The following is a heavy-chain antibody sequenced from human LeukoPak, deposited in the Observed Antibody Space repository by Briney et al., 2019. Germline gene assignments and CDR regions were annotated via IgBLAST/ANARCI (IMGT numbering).Heavy chain of an antibody. Sequence: GGSLRLSCAASGFTFSSYGMSWVRQAPGKGLEWVSAISGSGGSTYYADSVKGRFTISRDNSKNTLYLQMNSLRAEDTAVYYCAKLDSGYDQGYFDYWGQGTLVTVSS. CDR3: AKLDSGYDQGYFDY. D-gene: IGHD5-12*01. J-gene: IGHJ4*02. V-gene: IGHV3-23*01. CDR2: ISGSGGST. CDR1: GFTFSSYG.